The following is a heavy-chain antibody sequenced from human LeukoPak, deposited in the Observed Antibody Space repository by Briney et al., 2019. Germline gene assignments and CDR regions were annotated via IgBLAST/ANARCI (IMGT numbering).Heavy chain of an antibody. J-gene: IGHJ5*02. CDR3: ARMNYYDSSGLNWFDP. CDR1: GYTFTSYG. D-gene: IGHD3-22*01. Sequence: ASVKVSCKASGYTFTSYGISWVRQAPGQGLEWMGWISAYNGNTNYAQKLQGRVTMTTDTSTSTAYMELRSLRSEDTAVYYRARMNYYDSSGLNWFDPWGQGTLVTVSS. CDR2: ISAYNGNT. V-gene: IGHV1-18*01.